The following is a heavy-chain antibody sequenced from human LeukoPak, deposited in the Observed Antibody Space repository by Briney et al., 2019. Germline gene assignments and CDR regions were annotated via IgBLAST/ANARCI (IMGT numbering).Heavy chain of an antibody. CDR3: ARLRVYYGSGSYYRIGTFDY. V-gene: IGHV4-59*08. CDR1: GGSFSSYY. Sequence: SETLSLTCAVYGGSFSSYYWSWIRQPPGKGLEWIGYIYYSGSTNYNPSLKSRVTISVDTSKNQFSLKLSSVTAADTAVYYCARLRVYYGSGSYYRIGTFDYWGQGTLVTVSS. J-gene: IGHJ4*02. D-gene: IGHD3-10*01. CDR2: IYYSGST.